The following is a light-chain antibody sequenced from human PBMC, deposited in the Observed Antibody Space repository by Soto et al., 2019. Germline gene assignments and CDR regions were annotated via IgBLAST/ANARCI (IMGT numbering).Light chain of an antibody. CDR1: QSLVHSDGNTY. J-gene: IGKJ2*01. CDR2: KVS. V-gene: IGKV2-30*02. CDR3: IQGTHWPYT. Sequence: DVVMTQSPLSLPVTLGQPASISCRSSQSLVHSDGNTYLNWFQQRPGQSPRRLICKVSNRDSGVPDRFSGSASGTDFTLKISRVEAEDVVVYYCIQGTHWPYTFGQGTKLEIK.